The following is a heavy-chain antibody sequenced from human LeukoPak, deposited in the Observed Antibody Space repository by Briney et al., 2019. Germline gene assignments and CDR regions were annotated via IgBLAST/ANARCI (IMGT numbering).Heavy chain of an antibody. J-gene: IGHJ5*02. CDR3: ARGPFYGDYVWFDP. CDR2: IYTSGST. D-gene: IGHD4-17*01. Sequence: SETLSLTCTVSGGSISGYYWSWIRQPAGKGLEWIGRIYTSGSTNYNPSLKSRVTMSVDTSNNQFSLKLSSVTAADTAVYYCARGPFYGDYVWFDPWGQGTLVTVSS. CDR1: GGSISGYY. V-gene: IGHV4-4*07.